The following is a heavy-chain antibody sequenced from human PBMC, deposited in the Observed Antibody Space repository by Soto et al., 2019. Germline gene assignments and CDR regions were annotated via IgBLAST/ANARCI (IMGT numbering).Heavy chain of an antibody. CDR2: IYGGGNGP. J-gene: IGHJ4*02. CDR1: GFTFSDFA. V-gene: IGHV3-23*01. CDR3: DTMEGMDHWAYSFDY. D-gene: IGHD7-27*01. Sequence: EVQVLESGGGLVQPGGSLRLSCAATGFTFSDFAMSWVRQAPGKGLEWVSRIYGGGNGPHYADAVKGRVTISRDKSKNALYLQMNSLRAEDTAVYYCDTMEGMDHWAYSFDYWGQGTLVPVSS.